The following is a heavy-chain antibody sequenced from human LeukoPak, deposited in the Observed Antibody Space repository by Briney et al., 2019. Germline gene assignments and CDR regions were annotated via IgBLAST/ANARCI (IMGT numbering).Heavy chain of an antibody. CDR3: ARGLPYYYYMDV. CDR1: GVTFSSYW. D-gene: IGHD4-11*01. V-gene: IGHV3-74*01. CDR2: INSDGSSP. J-gene: IGHJ6*03. Sequence: RGSLRLSCAASGVTFSSYWMHWGRQTHGKGLGWVSRINSDGSSPSYADSVKGRFTISRDSAKNTLYLQMNSLRAEDTAVYDCARGLPYYYYMDVWGKGTTVTVSS.